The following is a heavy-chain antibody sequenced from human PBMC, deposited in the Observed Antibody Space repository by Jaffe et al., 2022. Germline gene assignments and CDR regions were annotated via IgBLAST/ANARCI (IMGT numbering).Heavy chain of an antibody. CDR2: IYHSGST. CDR3: AREGILTGYYTAHVLAVGWFDP. D-gene: IGHD3-9*01. CDR1: GYSISSGYY. Sequence: QVQLQESGPGLVKPSETLSLTCAVSGYSISSGYYWGWIRQPPGKGLEWIGSIYHSGSTYYNPSLKSRVTISVDTSKNQFSLKLSSVTAADTAVYYCAREGILTGYYTAHVLAVGWFDPWGQGTLVTVSS. J-gene: IGHJ5*02. V-gene: IGHV4-38-2*02.